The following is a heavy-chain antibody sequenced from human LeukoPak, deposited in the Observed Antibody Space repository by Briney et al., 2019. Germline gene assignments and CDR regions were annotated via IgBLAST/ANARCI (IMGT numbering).Heavy chain of an antibody. J-gene: IGHJ6*03. CDR1: GGSISSSNW. V-gene: IGHV4-4*02. CDR2: IYHSGST. Sequence: SETLSLTCAVSGGSISSSNWWSWVRQPPGKGLEWIGEIYHSGSTNYNPSLKSRVTISVDKSKNQFSLKLSSVTAADTAVYYCARGPIIDIVIVPAADDYYYMDVWGKGTTVTISS. CDR3: ARGPIIDIVIVPAADDYYYMDV. D-gene: IGHD2-2*01.